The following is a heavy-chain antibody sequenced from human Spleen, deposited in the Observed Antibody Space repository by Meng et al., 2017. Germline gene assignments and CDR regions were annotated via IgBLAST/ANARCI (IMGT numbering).Heavy chain of an antibody. CDR1: GVSISSNKW. CDR3: TTLYGDGDSTS. J-gene: IGHJ4*02. D-gene: IGHD4-17*01. V-gene: IGHV4-4*02. CDR2: SHHSGST. Sequence: QVQLQESGPGLVRPSGNLSPTCGVSGVSISSNKWWSWVRQPPGKGLEWIGESHHSGSTNYNPSLKSRVTISVDKSQNQFSLRLTSVTATDTAVYYCTTLYGDGDSTSWGQGTLVTVSS.